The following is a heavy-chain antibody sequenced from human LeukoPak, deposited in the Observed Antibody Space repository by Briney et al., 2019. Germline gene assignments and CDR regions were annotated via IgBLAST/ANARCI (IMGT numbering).Heavy chain of an antibody. CDR1: GGSISTYY. Sequence: SETLSLTCTVSGGSISTYYWSWIRQPPGKGLEWIGYIYNSGSTNYNPSLKSRVTISVDTSKNQFSLKLSSVTAADTAVYYCGRDREHSYGRWIDYWGQGTLVTVSS. CDR3: GRDREHSYGRWIDY. D-gene: IGHD5-18*01. CDR2: IYNSGST. J-gene: IGHJ4*02. V-gene: IGHV4-59*01.